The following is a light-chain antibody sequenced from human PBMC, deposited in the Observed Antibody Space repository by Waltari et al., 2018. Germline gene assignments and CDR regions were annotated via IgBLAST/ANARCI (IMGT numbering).Light chain of an antibody. CDR3: QSYDTSLLGV. CDR1: SSNIGAGYD. V-gene: IGLV1-40*01. Sequence: QSVLTQPPSVSGAPGQRVTISCTGSSSNIGAGYDVHWYQQLPGTAPKLLIYGNDNRAAGVPDRCAGSKSGTSASLAITGLQAEDEAHYYCQSYDTSLLGVFGGGTKLTVL. J-gene: IGLJ3*02. CDR2: GND.